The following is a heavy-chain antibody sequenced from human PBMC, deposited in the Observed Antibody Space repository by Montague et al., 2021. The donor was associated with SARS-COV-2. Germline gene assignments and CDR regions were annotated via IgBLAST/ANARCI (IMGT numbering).Heavy chain of an antibody. CDR2: IYYSGST. CDR1: GGSINSYY. D-gene: IGHD3-3*01. V-gene: IGHV4-59*01. CDR3: ASLNVPSGFWSGLQYYFDY. J-gene: IGHJ4*02. Sequence: SETLSLTCTVSGGSINSYYWSWIRQPAGKGLEWIGYIYYSGSTNYSPSLKSRVTISVDTSKNQFSLKLSSVTAADTAVYYCASLNVPSGFWSGLQYYFDYWGQGTLVTVSS.